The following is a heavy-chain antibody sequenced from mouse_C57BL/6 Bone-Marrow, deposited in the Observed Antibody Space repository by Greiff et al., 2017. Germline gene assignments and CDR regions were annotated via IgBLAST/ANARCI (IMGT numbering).Heavy chain of an antibody. CDR3: AIYGSSYNY. CDR2: INPNNGGT. Sequence: EVKLEESGPELVKPGASVKMSCKASGYTFTDYNMHWVKQSHGKSLEWIGYINPNNGGTSYNQKFKGKATLTVNKSSSTAYMELRSLTSEDSAVYYCAIYGSSYNYWGQGTTLTVSS. CDR1: GYTFTDYN. D-gene: IGHD1-1*01. V-gene: IGHV1-22*01. J-gene: IGHJ2*01.